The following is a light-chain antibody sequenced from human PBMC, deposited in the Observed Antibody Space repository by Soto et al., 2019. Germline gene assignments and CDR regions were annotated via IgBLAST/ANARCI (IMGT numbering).Light chain of an antibody. CDR3: SSYTTSSTQV. Sequence: QSVLTQPASVSGSPGQSITISCTGTSSDVGYYNYVSWYQQHPGKAPKLMIYEVSNRPSGVSYRFSGSKSGNTASLAISGLQAEDEADYYCSSYTTSSTQVFGGGTQLTVL. CDR1: SSDVGYYNY. V-gene: IGLV2-14*01. J-gene: IGLJ3*02. CDR2: EVS.